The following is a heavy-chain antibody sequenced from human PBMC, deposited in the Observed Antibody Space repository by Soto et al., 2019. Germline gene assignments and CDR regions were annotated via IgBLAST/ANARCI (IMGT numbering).Heavy chain of an antibody. J-gene: IGHJ3*01. Sequence: ASVKVACTASGYTFTSYDIDWVRQATVQGLEWMGWMNPNRGNTGYAQKFQGRVTITRHSSISTAYMEVRSLRCEDGAVYYCARGRRGRAGSYYFHQHYKERWGQG. V-gene: IGHV1-8*01. CDR3: ARGRRGRAGSYYFHQHYKER. CDR1: GYTFTSYD. D-gene: IGHD3-10*01. CDR2: MNPNRGNT.